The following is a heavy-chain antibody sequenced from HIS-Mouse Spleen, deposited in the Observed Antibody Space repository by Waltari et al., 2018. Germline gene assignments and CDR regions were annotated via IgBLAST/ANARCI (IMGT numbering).Heavy chain of an antibody. V-gene: IGHV3-30*18. CDR1: GFTFSSYG. CDR2: ISYDGSNK. J-gene: IGHJ4*02. CDR3: AKDKHHAFDY. Sequence: QVQLVESGGGVVQPGRSLRLSCPASGFTFSSYGMHWVRQAPGKGLEWVAVISYDGSNKYYADSVKGRFTISRDNSKNTLYLQMNSLRAEDTAVYYCAKDKHHAFDYLGQGTLVTVSS.